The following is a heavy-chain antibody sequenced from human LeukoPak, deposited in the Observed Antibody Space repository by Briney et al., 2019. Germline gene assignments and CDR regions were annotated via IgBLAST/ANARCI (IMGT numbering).Heavy chain of an antibody. Sequence: ASVKVSCKASGYTFASNGISWVRQAPGQGLECMGWISAYNGNTNYAQRLQGRVTMTTDTSTSTAYMELRSLRSDDTAVYYCARERVATGGMDVWGKGTTVTVSS. V-gene: IGHV1-18*04. CDR2: ISAYNGNT. J-gene: IGHJ6*04. D-gene: IGHD5-12*01. CDR3: ARERVATGGMDV. CDR1: GYTFASNG.